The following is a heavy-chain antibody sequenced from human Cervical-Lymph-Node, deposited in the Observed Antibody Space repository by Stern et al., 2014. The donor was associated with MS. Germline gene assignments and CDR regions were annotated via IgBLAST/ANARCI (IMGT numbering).Heavy chain of an antibody. J-gene: IGHJ3*02. CDR2: ISHSGRP. Sequence: QVQLQESGSGLVKPSQTLSLTCAVSGGSISSGGYSWSWIRQPPGKGLEWIGYISHSGRPSYNPSLKSRVTISVDRSKTQFSLKLSSVTAADTAVYYCARSSTVTPNAFDIWGQGTMVTVSS. D-gene: IGHD4-17*01. CDR3: ARSSTVTPNAFDI. V-gene: IGHV4-30-2*01. CDR1: GGSISSGGYS.